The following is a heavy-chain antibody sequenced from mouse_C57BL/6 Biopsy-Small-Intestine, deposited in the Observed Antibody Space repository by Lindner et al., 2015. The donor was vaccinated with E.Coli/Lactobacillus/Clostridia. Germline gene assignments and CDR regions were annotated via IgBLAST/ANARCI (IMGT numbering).Heavy chain of an antibody. J-gene: IGHJ4*01. CDR2: ISAYNGNT. D-gene: IGHD2-13*01. Sequence: SVKVSCKASGYTFTSYGISWVRQAPGQGLEWMGRISAYNGNTDYAQKFQGRVTMTTDTPTTTAYMELRSLRSDDTAVYYCAKDCGGDCYRDPDYWGQGTLVTVSS. V-gene: IGHV1-81*01. CDR1: GYTFTSYG. CDR3: AKDCGGDCYRDPDY.